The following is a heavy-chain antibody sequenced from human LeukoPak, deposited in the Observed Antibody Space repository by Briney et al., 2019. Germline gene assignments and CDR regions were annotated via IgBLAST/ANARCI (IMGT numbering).Heavy chain of an antibody. CDR1: GFTFSSYW. CDR2: INTDGSST. Sequence: GGSLGLSCAASGFTFSSYWMHWVRQAPGKGLVWVSRINTDGSSTSYADSVKGRFTISRDNAKNTLYLQMNSLRAEDTAVYYCARHTMVRGNAFDIWGQGTMVTVSS. V-gene: IGHV3-74*01. D-gene: IGHD3-10*01. J-gene: IGHJ3*02. CDR3: ARHTMVRGNAFDI.